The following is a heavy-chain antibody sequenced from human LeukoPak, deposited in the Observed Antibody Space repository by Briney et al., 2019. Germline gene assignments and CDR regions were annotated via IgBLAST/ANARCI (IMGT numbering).Heavy chain of an antibody. CDR1: GYTFTSYA. V-gene: IGHV7-4-1*02. J-gene: IGHJ6*02. CDR2: INTHTGNT. Sequence: GASVKVSCKASGYTFTSYAMNWVRQAPGQGLEWMGWINTHTGNTTYAQDFIGRFVFSLDTSVSTAYLQISSLKAEDTAVYYCARDFTYYYYGMDVWGQGTTVTVSS. CDR3: ARDFTYYYYGMDV. D-gene: IGHD2-21*01.